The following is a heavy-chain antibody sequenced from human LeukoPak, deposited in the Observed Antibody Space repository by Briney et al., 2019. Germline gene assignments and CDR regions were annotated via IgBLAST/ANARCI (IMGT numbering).Heavy chain of an antibody. D-gene: IGHD6-13*01. CDR3: AREGKGYSSSSTEAYYYYYMDV. V-gene: IGHV3-20*03. Sequence: WVRQSPGKGLEWVSGINWNGGSTGYADSVKGRFTISRDNAKNSLYLQMNSLRAEDTALYYCAREGKGYSSSSTEAYYYYYMDVWGKGTTVTVSS. CDR2: INWNGGST. J-gene: IGHJ6*03.